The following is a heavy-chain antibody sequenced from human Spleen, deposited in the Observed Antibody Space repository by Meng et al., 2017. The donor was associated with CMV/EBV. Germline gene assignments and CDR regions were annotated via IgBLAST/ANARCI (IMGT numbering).Heavy chain of an antibody. CDR1: GGSFSGYY. V-gene: IGHV4-34*01. CDR2: INHSGST. J-gene: IGHJ5*02. CDR3: ARGGCSSTSCYKNWFDP. D-gene: IGHD2-2*01. Sequence: YGGSFSGYYWSWIRQPPGKGLEWIGEINHSGSTNYNPSFKSRVTISVDTSKNQFSLKLSSVTAADTAVYYCARGGCSSTSCYKNWFDPWGQGTLVTVSS.